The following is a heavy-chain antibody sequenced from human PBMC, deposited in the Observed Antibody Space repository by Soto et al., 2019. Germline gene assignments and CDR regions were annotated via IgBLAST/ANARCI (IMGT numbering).Heavy chain of an antibody. V-gene: IGHV4-59*01. CDR1: GGSIISYY. CDR3: ARDVTHPGGMDV. CDR2: IYYSGST. J-gene: IGHJ6*02. Sequence: ASDTLSLTCTVSGGSIISYYWSWIRQPPGKGLEWIGYIYYSGSTNYNPSLKSRVTISVDTSKNQFSLQLSSVTAADTAVYYCARDVTHPGGMDVWGQRITVT.